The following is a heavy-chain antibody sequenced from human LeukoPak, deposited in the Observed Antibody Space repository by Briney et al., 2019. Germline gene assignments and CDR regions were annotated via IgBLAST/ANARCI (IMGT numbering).Heavy chain of an antibody. V-gene: IGHV4-39*01. CDR1: GGSISSGSYY. J-gene: IGHJ4*02. D-gene: IGHD3-16*01. Sequence: SETLSLTCTVSGGSISSGSYYWGWIRQPPGKGLEWIGSIYYSGSTYYNPSLKSRVTISADTSKNQFSLKLSSVTAADTAVYYCARPGGGPTDYWGQGTLVTVSS. CDR3: ARPGGGPTDY. CDR2: IYYSGST.